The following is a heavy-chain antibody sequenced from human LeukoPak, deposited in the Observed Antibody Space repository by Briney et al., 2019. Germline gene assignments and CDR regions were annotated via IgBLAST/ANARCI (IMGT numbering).Heavy chain of an antibody. V-gene: IGHV3-66*02. CDR3: ARGRYDSSGYYYYFDY. J-gene: IGHJ4*02. Sequence: GRSLRLSCAAAGFTVSSTCMSCASHHAGSWREWVSFIYSGGSTYYADSVKGRFTISRDNSKNTLYLQMNSLRAEDTAVYYCARGRYDSSGYYYYFDYWGQGTLVTVSS. CDR1: GFTVSSTC. D-gene: IGHD3-22*01. CDR2: IYSGGST.